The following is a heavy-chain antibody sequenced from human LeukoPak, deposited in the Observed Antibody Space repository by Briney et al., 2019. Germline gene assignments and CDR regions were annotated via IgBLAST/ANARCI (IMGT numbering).Heavy chain of an antibody. V-gene: IGHV4-4*07. CDR2: IYTSGST. Sequence: PSQTLSLTCTVSGGSISSYYWSWIRQPAGKGLEWIGRIYTSGSTNYNPSLESRVTMSVDTSKNQFSLKLSSVTAADTAVYYCARERRYDFWSGYPFDYWGQGTLVTVSS. CDR1: GGSISSYY. CDR3: ARERRYDFWSGYPFDY. D-gene: IGHD3-3*01. J-gene: IGHJ4*02.